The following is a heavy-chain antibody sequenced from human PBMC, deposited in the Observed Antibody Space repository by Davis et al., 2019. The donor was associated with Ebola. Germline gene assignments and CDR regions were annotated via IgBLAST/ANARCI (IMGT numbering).Heavy chain of an antibody. CDR3: AILEPYYDFWSGYHDTERIVDYFDY. J-gene: IGHJ4*02. D-gene: IGHD3-3*01. Sequence: GESLKISCAASGFTFSSYWMSWVRQAPGKGLEWVANIKQDGSEKYYVDSVKGRFTISRDNAKNSLYLQMNSLRAEDTAVYYCAILEPYYDFWSGYHDTERIVDYFDYWGQGTLVTVSS. CDR2: IKQDGSEK. V-gene: IGHV3-7*01. CDR1: GFTFSSYW.